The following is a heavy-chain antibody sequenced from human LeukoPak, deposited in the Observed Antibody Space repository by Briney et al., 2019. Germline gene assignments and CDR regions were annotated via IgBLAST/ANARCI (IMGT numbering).Heavy chain of an antibody. J-gene: IGHJ4*02. D-gene: IGHD3-16*01. V-gene: IGHV1-69*13. CDR1: GGTFSSYS. CDR2: IIPIFHTT. Sequence: GASVKVSCKASGGTFSSYSISWVRQAPGQGPEWMGGIIPIFHTTNYAQKFQGRVTITADESTSTAYMELSSLRSEDTAVYYCARVDLGVKYYFDYWGQGTLVTVSS. CDR3: ARVDLGVKYYFDY.